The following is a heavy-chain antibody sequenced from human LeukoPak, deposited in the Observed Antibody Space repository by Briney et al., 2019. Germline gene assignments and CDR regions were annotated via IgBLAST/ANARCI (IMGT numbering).Heavy chain of an antibody. J-gene: IGHJ4*02. V-gene: IGHV5-51*01. CDR2: IYPGDSDT. D-gene: IGHD3-3*01. CDR1: GYSFTTYW. CDR3: AREKGKYYDFWSGLDY. Sequence: GESLKISCKGSGYSFTTYWIGWVRQMPGKGLEWMGIIYPGDSDTRYSPSFQGQVTISADKSISTAYLQWSSLKASDTAMYYCAREKGKYYDFWSGLDYWGQGTLVTVSS.